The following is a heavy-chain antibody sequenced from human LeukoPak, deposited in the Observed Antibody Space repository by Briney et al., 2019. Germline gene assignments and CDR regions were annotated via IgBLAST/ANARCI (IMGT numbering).Heavy chain of an antibody. Sequence: SETLSLTCAVYGGSFSGYYWSWIRQPPGKGLEWIGEINHSGSTNSNPSLKSRVTISVDTSKNRFSLKLSSVTAADTAVYYCATLTGGDDAFDIWGQGTMVTVSS. J-gene: IGHJ3*02. CDR1: GGSFSGYY. D-gene: IGHD4-23*01. CDR2: INHSGST. V-gene: IGHV4-34*01. CDR3: ATLTGGDDAFDI.